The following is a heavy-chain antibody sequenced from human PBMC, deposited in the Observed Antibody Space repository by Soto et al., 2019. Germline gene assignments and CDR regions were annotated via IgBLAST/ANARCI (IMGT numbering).Heavy chain of an antibody. J-gene: IGHJ4*02. CDR1: GYTFTSYG. CDR3: AGEDPPSVN. CDR2: ISAYNGNT. V-gene: IGHV1-18*01. D-gene: IGHD2-2*01. Sequence: VQLVQSGAEVKKPGASVKVSCKASGYTFTSYGISWVRQAPGQGLEWMGWISAYNGNTIYAQKLQGRVTMTTGTSTSTAYMELRRLRSDVTAVYFCAGEDPPSVNWGQGSLGSVSS.